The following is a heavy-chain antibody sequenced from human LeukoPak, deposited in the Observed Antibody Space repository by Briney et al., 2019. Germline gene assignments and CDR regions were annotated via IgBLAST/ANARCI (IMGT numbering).Heavy chain of an antibody. V-gene: IGHV3-48*02. CDR2: ITRDSGIK. Sequence: GGSLRLSCAASGFTFSSYGMHWVHQAPGMGLEWVSYITRDSGIKSYADSVKGRFTISRDNAKNSVYLQMDSLRDEDTAVYYCARDLDWAFDIWGQGTMVTVSS. D-gene: IGHD3-9*01. CDR3: ARDLDWAFDI. CDR1: GFTFSSYG. J-gene: IGHJ3*02.